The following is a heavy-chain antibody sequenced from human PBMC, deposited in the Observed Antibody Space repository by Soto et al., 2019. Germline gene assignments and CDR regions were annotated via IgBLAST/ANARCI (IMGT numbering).Heavy chain of an antibody. CDR2: ISYDGGKK. Sequence: QVQLVESGGGVVQAGRSLKLSCAASAFTFNNYAFHWVRQAPDKGLEWVAGISYDGGKKYYADSVKGRFTFSRYNSEKTLYLQINSLSVEHTGIYNCGRAVDDFWSGYYSVWYYGMDVWGQGTKVFVSS. CDR3: GRAVDDFWSGYYSVWYYGMDV. D-gene: IGHD3-3*01. V-gene: IGHV3-30-3*01. J-gene: IGHJ6*02. CDR1: AFTFNNYA.